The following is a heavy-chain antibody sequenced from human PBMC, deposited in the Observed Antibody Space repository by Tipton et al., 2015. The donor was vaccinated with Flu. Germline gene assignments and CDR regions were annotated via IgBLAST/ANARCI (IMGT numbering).Heavy chain of an antibody. D-gene: IGHD3-10*01. Sequence: QVQLVQSGAEVKKPGASVKVSCKASGYTFTSYGISWVRQAPGQGLEWMGWISAYNGNTNYAQKLQGRVTMTTDTSTSTAYMELRSLRSDDTAVYYCARVAWGHGVITGSYYYSGMGVWGQGTTVTVSS. J-gene: IGHJ6*02. V-gene: IGHV1-18*01. CDR2: ISAYNGNT. CDR1: GYTFTSYG. CDR3: ARVAWGHGVITGSYYYSGMGV.